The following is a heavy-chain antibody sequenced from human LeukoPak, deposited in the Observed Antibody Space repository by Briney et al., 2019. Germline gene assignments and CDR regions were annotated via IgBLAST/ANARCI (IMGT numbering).Heavy chain of an antibody. J-gene: IGHJ4*02. CDR3: ARWTYYYYDSSGYYHFDY. CDR1: GFTFDDYV. D-gene: IGHD3-22*01. CDR2: ISWNSGSI. Sequence: PGGSLRLSCAASGFTFDDYVTHWVRQAPGKGLEWVSGISWNSGSIGYADSVKGRFTISRDNAKNSLYLQMNSLRAEDTAVYYCARWTYYYYDSSGYYHFDYWGQGTLVTVSS. V-gene: IGHV3-9*01.